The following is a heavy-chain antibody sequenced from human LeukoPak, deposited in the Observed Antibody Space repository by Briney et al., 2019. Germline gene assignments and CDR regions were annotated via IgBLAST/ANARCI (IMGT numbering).Heavy chain of an antibody. Sequence: GGSLRLSCAASGFTFGSYMMTWVRQAPGGGLEWVAVISFDGTSKFYTDSVKGRFTISRDNSKNTLYLQMNSLRAEDTAVYHCARDPAMVVGMDVWGQGTTVTVSS. CDR1: GFTFGSYM. CDR2: ISFDGTSK. CDR3: ARDPAMVVGMDV. V-gene: IGHV3-30-3*01. D-gene: IGHD5-18*01. J-gene: IGHJ6*02.